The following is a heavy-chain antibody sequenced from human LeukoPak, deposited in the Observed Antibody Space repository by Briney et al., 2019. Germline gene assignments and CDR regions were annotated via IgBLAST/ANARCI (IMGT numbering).Heavy chain of an antibody. J-gene: IGHJ4*02. CDR2: IYYSGST. Sequence: SETLSLTCTVSGGSISSNSYYWGWIRQPPGKGLEWIGSIYYSGSTYYNPSLKSRVTISVDTSKNQFSLKLSSVTAADTAVYYCARRSAAAGTNHGYYWGQGTLVTVSS. V-gene: IGHV4-39*01. CDR1: GGSISSNSYY. D-gene: IGHD6-13*01. CDR3: ARRSAAAGTNHGYY.